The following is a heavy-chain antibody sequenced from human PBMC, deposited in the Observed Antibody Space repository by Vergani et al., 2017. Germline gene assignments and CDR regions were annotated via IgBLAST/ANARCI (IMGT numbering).Heavy chain of an antibody. V-gene: IGHV3-30*03. Sequence: QVQLVESGGGVVQPGRSLRLSCAASGFTFSSYGMHWVRQAPGKGLEWVAVISYDGSNKYYADSVKGRFTISRDNSKNTLYLQMNSLRAEDTAVYYCARGYRQMDVWGQGP. CDR2: ISYDGSNK. CDR3: ARGYRQMDV. D-gene: IGHD4-11*01. CDR1: GFTFSSYG. J-gene: IGHJ6*02.